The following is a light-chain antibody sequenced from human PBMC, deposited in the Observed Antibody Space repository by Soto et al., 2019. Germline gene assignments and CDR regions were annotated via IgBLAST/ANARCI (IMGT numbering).Light chain of an antibody. V-gene: IGKV3-15*01. CDR2: GAS. J-gene: IGKJ1*01. CDR1: QSVSNN. CDR3: QQYDNLWT. Sequence: EVVVTQSPATLSVSPGETATLSCRASQSVSNNLAWYQQKGGQPPRLLMYGASTRATGTPARFSGSGSGTEYTLTISSLQSEDFAIYYCQQYDNLWTFGQGTKV.